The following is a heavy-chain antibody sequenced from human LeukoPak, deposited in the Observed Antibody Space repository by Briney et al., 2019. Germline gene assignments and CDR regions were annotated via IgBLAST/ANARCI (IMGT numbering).Heavy chain of an antibody. CDR1: GFNFREYG. Sequence: GGSLRLSCAASGFNFREYGMHWVRQAPGKGLKWVAVMWNDGITGKYADSVRGRFSVSRDNSKNTVYLQMDSLRADDTSVYYCARDGSGWSSDYWGQGTLVTVSS. CDR3: ARDGSGWSSDY. J-gene: IGHJ4*02. V-gene: IGHV3-33*01. D-gene: IGHD6-19*01. CDR2: MWNDGITG.